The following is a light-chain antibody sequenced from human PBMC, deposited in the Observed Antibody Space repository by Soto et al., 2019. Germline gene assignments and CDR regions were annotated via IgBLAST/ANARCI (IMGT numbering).Light chain of an antibody. V-gene: IGLV1-40*01. J-gene: IGLJ2*01. CDR2: GNS. CDR1: SSNIGAGYD. CDR3: QYCDSSLSGLVV. Sequence: QSVLTQPPSVSGAPGQRVIISCTGSSSNIGAGYDVHWYQQLPGTAPKLLIYGNSNRPSGVPDRFSGSKSGTSASLAITGLQAEDEADYYCQYCDSSLSGLVVFGGGTKLTVL.